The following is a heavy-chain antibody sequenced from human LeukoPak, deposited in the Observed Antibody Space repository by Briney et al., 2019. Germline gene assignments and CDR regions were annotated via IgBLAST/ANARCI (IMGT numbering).Heavy chain of an antibody. CDR2: ISRNSYT. Sequence: LSLTCTVSGGSISSSSYYWGWIRQPPGKGLEWVSYISRNSYTNYADSVKGRFTISRDNAKNSLYLQMASLRAEDTAVYYCARMGIAAVGAYYFDYWGQGTLVAVSS. J-gene: IGHJ4*02. CDR3: ARMGIAAVGAYYFDY. D-gene: IGHD6-13*01. V-gene: IGHV3-11*06. CDR1: GGSISSSSYY.